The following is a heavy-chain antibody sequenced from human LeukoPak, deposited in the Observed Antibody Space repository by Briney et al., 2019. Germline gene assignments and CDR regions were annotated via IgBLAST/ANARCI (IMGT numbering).Heavy chain of an antibody. CDR2: INPGDSET. V-gene: IGHV5-51*01. J-gene: IGHJ4*01. D-gene: IGHD6-19*01. CDR1: GYSFTNYW. CDR3: ARPGYRSRYFDY. Sequence: PGESLKISCKASGYSFTNYWIGWVRQMPGKGLEWMGSINPGDSETKYSPSFQGQVTISADKSISTAYLQWSSLKASDTAMYYCARPGYRSRYFDYWGHGALVTVSS.